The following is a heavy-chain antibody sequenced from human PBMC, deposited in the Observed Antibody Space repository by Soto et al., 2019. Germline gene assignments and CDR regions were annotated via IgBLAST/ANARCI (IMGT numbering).Heavy chain of an antibody. J-gene: IGHJ4*02. CDR2: ISGSGDST. V-gene: IGHV3-23*01. CDR3: ARRGSVSYYDY. Sequence: EVQLLESGGGLVQPGGSLRLSCAASGFTFSSYAMRWVRQAPVKGLEWVSAISGSGDSTYYADSVKGRFTISRDNSKNTLYPKMNSLRAEDTAVYYCARRGSVSYYDYWGQGTLVTGSS. D-gene: IGHD6-19*01. CDR1: GFTFSSYA.